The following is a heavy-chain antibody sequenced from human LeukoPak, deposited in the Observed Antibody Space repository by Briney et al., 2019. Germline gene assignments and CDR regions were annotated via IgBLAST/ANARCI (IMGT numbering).Heavy chain of an antibody. CDR1: GFTFSSYS. J-gene: IGHJ4*02. V-gene: IGHV3-21*01. CDR2: IGSSSTYI. CDR3: ARGPDNYGRYDY. Sequence: PGGSLRLSCAASGFTFSSYSMNWVRQAPGKGLEWVSSIGSSSTYIYYTDSVKGRFTISRDNAKNSLYLQMNNLRAEDTAVCYCARGPDNYGRYDYWGQGTLVTVSS. D-gene: IGHD5-18*01.